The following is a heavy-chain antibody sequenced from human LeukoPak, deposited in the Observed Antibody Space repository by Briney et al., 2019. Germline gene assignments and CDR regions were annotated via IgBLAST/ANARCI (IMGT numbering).Heavy chain of an antibody. Sequence: ASVKVSRKASGYTFTGCYMHWVRQAPGQGLEWMGWINPNSGGTKYAQKFQGWVTMTRDTSISTAYMELSRLRSDDTAVYYCARGGIDPWGQGTLVTVSS. V-gene: IGHV1-2*04. D-gene: IGHD2-15*01. CDR2: INPNSGGT. CDR3: ARGGIDP. CDR1: GYTFTGCY. J-gene: IGHJ5*02.